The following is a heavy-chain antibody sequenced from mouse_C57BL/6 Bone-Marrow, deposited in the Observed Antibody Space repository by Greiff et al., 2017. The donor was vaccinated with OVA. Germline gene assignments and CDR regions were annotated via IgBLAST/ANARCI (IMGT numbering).Heavy chain of an antibody. CDR2: IGYDGGN. CDR3: AREEDY. J-gene: IGHJ2*01. V-gene: IGHV3-6*01. CDR1: GYSITGGYY. Sequence: DVKLQESGPGLVKPSQSLSLTCSVTGYSITGGYYWNWIRQFPGNKLEWMGYIGYDGGNNYNPSLKNRISITRDTSKNQFFLKLNSVTTEDTATYYCAREEDYWGQGTTLTVSS.